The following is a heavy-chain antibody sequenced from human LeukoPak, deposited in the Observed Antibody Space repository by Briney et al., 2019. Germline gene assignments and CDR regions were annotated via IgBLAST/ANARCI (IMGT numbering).Heavy chain of an antibody. CDR3: ARELVVATTAGYYYYYGMDV. CDR1: GGSISSYY. D-gene: IGHD5-12*01. CDR2: IYYSGST. V-gene: IGHV4-59*12. Sequence: PSETLSLTCTVSGGSISSYYWSWIRQPPGKGLEWIGYIYYSGSTNYNPSLKSRVTMSVDTSKNQFSLKLSSVTAADTAVYYCARELVVATTAGYYYYYGMDVWGQGTTVTVSS. J-gene: IGHJ6*02.